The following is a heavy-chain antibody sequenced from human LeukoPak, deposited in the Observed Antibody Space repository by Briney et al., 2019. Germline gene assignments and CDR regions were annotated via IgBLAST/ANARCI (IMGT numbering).Heavy chain of an antibody. J-gene: IGHJ4*02. CDR1: GGSFSGYY. D-gene: IGHD2-15*01. Sequence: PSETLSLTCAVYGGSFSGYYWSWIRQPPGKGLEWIGEINRSGSTNYNPSLKSRVTISVDTSKNQFSLKLSSVTAADTAVYYCARVFCSGGSCWQYWGQGTLVTVSS. CDR3: ARVFCSGGSCWQY. CDR2: INRSGST. V-gene: IGHV4-34*01.